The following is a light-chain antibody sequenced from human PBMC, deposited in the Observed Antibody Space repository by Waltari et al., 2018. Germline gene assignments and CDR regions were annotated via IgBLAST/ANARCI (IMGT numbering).Light chain of an antibody. Sequence: QSALTQPASVSGSPGQSTPIPCPGTSSASGKSNYVPWYQHLPGKVPKVMISEVTKRPSGVSNRFSGSKSGNTASLTISGLQADDEAEYYCCADAGSGTYVFGTGTKLTVV. CDR2: EVT. V-gene: IGLV2-23*02. J-gene: IGLJ1*01. CDR1: SSASGKSNY. CDR3: CADAGSGTYV.